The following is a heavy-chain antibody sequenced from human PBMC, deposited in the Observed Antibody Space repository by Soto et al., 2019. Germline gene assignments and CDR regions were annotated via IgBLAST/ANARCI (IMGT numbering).Heavy chain of an antibody. V-gene: IGHV3-30-3*01. CDR1: GFTFSNYA. CDR2: VSSDGSNT. J-gene: IGHJ4*02. D-gene: IGHD3-10*01. CDR3: AGIMGVNPD. Sequence: VQLLESGGGLVQPGGSLRLSCADSGFTFSNYALNWVRQAPGKGLEWVAVVSSDGSNTFYADSVKGRFSISRDNSKNILYLQMNSLTPEDTAVYYCAGIMGVNPDWGQGTLVTVSS.